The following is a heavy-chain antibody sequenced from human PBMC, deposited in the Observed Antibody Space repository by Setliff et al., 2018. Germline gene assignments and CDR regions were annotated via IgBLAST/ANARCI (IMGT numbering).Heavy chain of an antibody. D-gene: IGHD3-10*01. Sequence: PSETLSLTCSASGASISSYYWSWIRQPPGKGLEWIGYIYTSGTTKYNPSLKSRVTISIDTSKSQFSLNLSSVTAADTAVYYCARIAYGSGSYYFDYWGQGTLVTVSS. J-gene: IGHJ4*02. V-gene: IGHV4-4*08. CDR3: ARIAYGSGSYYFDY. CDR1: GASISSYY. CDR2: IYTSGTT.